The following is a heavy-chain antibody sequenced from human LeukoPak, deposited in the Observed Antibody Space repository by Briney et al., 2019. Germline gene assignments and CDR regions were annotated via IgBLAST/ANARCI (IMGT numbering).Heavy chain of an antibody. CDR1: GGSISSSSYY. D-gene: IGHD2/OR15-2a*01. CDR2: IYYSGST. V-gene: IGHV4-39*07. J-gene: IGHJ5*02. Sequence: SETLSLTCTVSGGSISSSSYYWGWIRQPPGKGLEWIGSIYYSGSTYYNPSLKSRVTISVDTSKNQFSLKLSSMTAADTAVYYCARERIYANSRGWFDPWGQGTLVTVSS. CDR3: ARERIYANSRGWFDP.